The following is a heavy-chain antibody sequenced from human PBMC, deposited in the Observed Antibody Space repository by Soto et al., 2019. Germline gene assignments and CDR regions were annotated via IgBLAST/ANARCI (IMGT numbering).Heavy chain of an antibody. D-gene: IGHD6-6*01. J-gene: IGHJ6*03. Sequence: SETLSLTCAVYGGSFSGYYWSWIRQPPGKGLEWIGGINHSGSTNYNPSLKSRVTISVDTSKNQFSLKLSSVTAADTAVYYCARGDSSSSDYYYYMDVWGKGTTVTVSS. CDR3: ARGDSSSSDYYYYMDV. CDR2: INHSGST. CDR1: GGSFSGYY. V-gene: IGHV4-34*01.